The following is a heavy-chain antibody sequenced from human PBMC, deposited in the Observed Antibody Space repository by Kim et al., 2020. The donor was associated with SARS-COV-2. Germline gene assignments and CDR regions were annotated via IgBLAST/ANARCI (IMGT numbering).Heavy chain of an antibody. CDR3: ARVDGSDAFDM. J-gene: IGHJ3*02. V-gene: IGHV1-18*01. D-gene: IGHD3-10*01. Sequence: TSKAQKFQGRVTMTTTTSTSTAYMELRSLTSDDTAMYYCARVDGSDAFDMWGQGTVVTVSS. CDR2: T.